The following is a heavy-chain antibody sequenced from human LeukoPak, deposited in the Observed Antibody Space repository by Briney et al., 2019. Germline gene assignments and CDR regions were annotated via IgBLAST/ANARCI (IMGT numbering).Heavy chain of an antibody. D-gene: IGHD3-22*01. V-gene: IGHV3-7*03. CDR1: GFTFTTYW. CDR3: AKGTMIVVVGAFDI. CDR2: MKPDGSEI. J-gene: IGHJ3*02. Sequence: GGSLRLSCAASGFTFTTYWMSWVRQAPGKGLEWVANMKPDGSEIFYVDSVKGRFTISRDNSKNTLYLQMNSLRAEDTAVYYCAKGTMIVVVGAFDIWGQGTMVTVSS.